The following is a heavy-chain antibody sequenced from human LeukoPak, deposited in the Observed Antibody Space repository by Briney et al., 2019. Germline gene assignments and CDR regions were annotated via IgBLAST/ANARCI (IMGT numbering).Heavy chain of an antibody. CDR1: GFTFSSYE. V-gene: IGHV3-48*03. Sequence: PGGPLRLSCAASGFTFSSYEMNWVRQAPGKGLEWVSYISSSGSTIYYADSVKGRFTISRDNAKNSLYLQMNSLRAEDTAVYYCARAMVGAVLMEQLAGYHNYYWGQGTLVTVSS. CDR3: ARAMVGAVLMEQLAGYHNYY. D-gene: IGHD2-15*01. J-gene: IGHJ4*02. CDR2: ISSSGSTI.